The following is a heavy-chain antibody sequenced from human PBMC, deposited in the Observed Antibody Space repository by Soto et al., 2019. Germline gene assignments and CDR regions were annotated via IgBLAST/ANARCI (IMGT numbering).Heavy chain of an antibody. CDR1: GFIFKMYW. Sequence: GGSLRLSCTASGFIFKMYWMHWVRQSPGKGLVWISRIYNDGTYSDYADSVRGRFTISRDNVNDTLYLQMNNLRAEDSGLYYCTRGPRPISTGTGAYWGQGTQVTVSS. CDR3: TRGPRPISTGTGAY. CDR2: IYNDGTYS. J-gene: IGHJ4*02. V-gene: IGHV3-74*01. D-gene: IGHD3-10*01.